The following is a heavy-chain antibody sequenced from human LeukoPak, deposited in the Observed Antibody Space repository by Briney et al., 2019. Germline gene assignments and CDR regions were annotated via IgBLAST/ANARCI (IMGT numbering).Heavy chain of an antibody. CDR3: ARVGVNDSRNIIKYFFDY. Sequence: SETLSHICTGSGYSISSGYYWGWVRQPPGKGLEWIGSIYHSGSTYYNPSLKSRVIISVDTSKNQFSLTLSPVTAADTAVYYCARVGVNDSRNIIKYFFDYWGQGTLVTLSS. CDR2: IYHSGST. D-gene: IGHD1-1*01. J-gene: IGHJ4*02. CDR1: GYSISSGYY. V-gene: IGHV4-38-2*02.